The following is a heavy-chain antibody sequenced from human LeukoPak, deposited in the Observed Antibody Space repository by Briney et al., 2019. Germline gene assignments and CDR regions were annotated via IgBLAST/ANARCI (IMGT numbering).Heavy chain of an antibody. Sequence: GGSLRLSCAAPGFTFSSYWMHWVRQAPGKWLVWVSRINSDGSSTSYADSVKGRFTISRDNAKNTLYLQMNSLRAEDTAVYYCARGGSSSWYWNHIDYWGQGTLVTVSS. D-gene: IGHD6-13*01. CDR1: GFTFSSYW. J-gene: IGHJ4*02. CDR3: ARGGSSSWYWNHIDY. CDR2: INSDGSST. V-gene: IGHV3-74*01.